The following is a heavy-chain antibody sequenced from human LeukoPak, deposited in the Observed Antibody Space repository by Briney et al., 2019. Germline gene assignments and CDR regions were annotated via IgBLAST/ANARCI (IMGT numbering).Heavy chain of an antibody. CDR2: ISSSGSTI. V-gene: IGHV3-11*01. Sequence: PGGSLRLSCAASGFTFSDYYMSWIRQAPGKGLEGVSYISSSGSTIYYADSVKGRFTISRDNAKNSLYLQMNSLRAEDTAVYYCASGNYYGSGSYYGVGAYFDYWGQGTLVTVSS. CDR3: ASGNYYGSGSYYGVGAYFDY. J-gene: IGHJ4*02. D-gene: IGHD3-10*01. CDR1: GFTFSDYY.